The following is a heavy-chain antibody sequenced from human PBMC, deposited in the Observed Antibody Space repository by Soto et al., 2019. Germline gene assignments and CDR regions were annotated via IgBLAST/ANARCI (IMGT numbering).Heavy chain of an antibody. D-gene: IGHD3-22*01. CDR1: GVTFSSYA. CDR3: ARNIGDSSGYYYDGDAFDI. V-gene: IGHV1-69*13. CDR2: IIPIFGTA. Sequence: APVKLSSKASGVTFSSYAISWPRQAPGQGLEWMGGIIPIFGTANYAQKFQGRVTITADESTSTAYMELSSLRSEDTAVYYCARNIGDSSGYYYDGDAFDIWGQGTMVTVSS. J-gene: IGHJ3*02.